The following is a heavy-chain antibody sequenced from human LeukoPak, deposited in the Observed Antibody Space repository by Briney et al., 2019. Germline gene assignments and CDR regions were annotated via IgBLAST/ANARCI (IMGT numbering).Heavy chain of an antibody. Sequence: ASVKVSCKASGGTFISYAISWVRQAPGQGLEWMGRIIPIFGTANYAQKFQGRVTITTDESTSTAYMELRSLRSDDTAVYYCARVDPRGAFDIWGQGTMVTVSS. J-gene: IGHJ3*02. CDR1: GGTFISYA. CDR3: ARVDPRGAFDI. CDR2: IIPIFGTA. V-gene: IGHV1-69*05. D-gene: IGHD3-10*01.